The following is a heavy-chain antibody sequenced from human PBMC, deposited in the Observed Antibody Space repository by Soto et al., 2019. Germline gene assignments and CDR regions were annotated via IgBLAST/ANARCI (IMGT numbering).Heavy chain of an antibody. CDR1: GYTFTTYD. J-gene: IGHJ5*02. CDR3: VRGGFLYPDHVIIAPATLGVDP. D-gene: IGHD2-2*01. V-gene: IGHV1-8*01. Sequence: QVQLMQSGAEVKKPGASVKVSCKASGYTFTTYDINWVRQAPGQGLEWMGWMNPNRTNTGYAEKFQGRVTMTRDTSISTANMELRSLRYDDTAVYYCVRGGFLYPDHVIIAPATLGVDPWGQGTLVTDSS. CDR2: MNPNRTNT.